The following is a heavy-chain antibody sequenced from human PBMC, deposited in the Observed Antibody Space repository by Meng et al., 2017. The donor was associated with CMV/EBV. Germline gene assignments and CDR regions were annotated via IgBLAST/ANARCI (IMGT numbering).Heavy chain of an antibody. CDR1: GFTFSSYW. CDR3: ARGWLLRFDY. Sequence: GESLKISCAASGFTFSSYWMSWVRQAPGKGLEWVANIKQDGSEKYYVDSVKGRFTISRDNAKNSLYLQMNSLRAEDTAVYYCARGWLLRFDYWGQGTLVTVSS. V-gene: IGHV3-7*04. D-gene: IGHD2-15*01. J-gene: IGHJ4*02. CDR2: IKQDGSEK.